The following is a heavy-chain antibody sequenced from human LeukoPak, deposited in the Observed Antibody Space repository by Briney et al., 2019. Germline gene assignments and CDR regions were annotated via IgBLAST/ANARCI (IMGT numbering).Heavy chain of an antibody. CDR1: GGSISSYY. J-gene: IGHJ3*02. Sequence: PSETLSLTCTVSGGSISSYYWSWIRQPPGKGLECIGYIYYSGSANYNPSLKSRVTISVDTSKNQFSLKLSSVTAADTAVYYCARHKEKGAFDIWGQGTMVTVSS. CDR3: ARHKEKGAFDI. V-gene: IGHV4-59*01. CDR2: IYYSGSA.